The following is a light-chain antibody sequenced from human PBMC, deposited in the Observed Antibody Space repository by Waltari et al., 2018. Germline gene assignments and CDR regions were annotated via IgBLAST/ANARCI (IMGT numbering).Light chain of an antibody. CDR1: TGPVASAHY. CDR2: SST. V-gene: IGLV7-43*01. J-gene: IGLJ3*02. Sequence: QTVVTQEPSLTVSPGGTVTLTCASSTGPVASAHYPSWFQQMPGQPPRALIFSSTNQYSCTPALYSASFLGGKAALTRSSVQPEDEADYYCLLHFGGDQLVFGGGTKLTVL. CDR3: LLHFGGDQLV.